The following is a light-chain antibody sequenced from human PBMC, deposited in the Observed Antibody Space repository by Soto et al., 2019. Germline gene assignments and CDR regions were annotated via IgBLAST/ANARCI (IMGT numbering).Light chain of an antibody. J-gene: IGKJ1*01. CDR1: QDIGTW. Sequence: DIQMTQSPSSESASVGDSVTITFRASQDIGTWLAWYQQKPGKAPSLLIYAASSLQSGVPSRFSGSGSGTDFTLKISRVEAEDVGVYYCMQPLQSWTFGQGTKVDIK. V-gene: IGKV1-12*01. CDR2: AAS. CDR3: MQPLQSWT.